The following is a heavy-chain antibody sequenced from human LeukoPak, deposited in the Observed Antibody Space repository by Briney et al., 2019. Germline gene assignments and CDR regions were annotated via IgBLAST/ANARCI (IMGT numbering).Heavy chain of an antibody. V-gene: IGHV3-30*02. J-gene: IGHJ4*02. CDR3: AKVPYRYCSSTSCYTGLDY. CDR1: GFTFSSYG. D-gene: IGHD2-2*02. CDR2: IRYDGSNK. Sequence: GGSLRLSCAASGFTFSSYGVHWVRQAPGKGLEWVAFIRYDGSNKYYADSVKGRFTISRDNSKNTLYLQMNSLRAEDTAVYCCAKVPYRYCSSTSCYTGLDYWGQGTLVTVSS.